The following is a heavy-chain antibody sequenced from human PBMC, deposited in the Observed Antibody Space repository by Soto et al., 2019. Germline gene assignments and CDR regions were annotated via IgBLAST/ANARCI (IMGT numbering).Heavy chain of an antibody. CDR1: RYTFINYD. D-gene: IGHD3-16*01. Sequence: GASVKVSCKASRYTFINYDISWVREATGQGLKWMGWMNPGSGKTGYANKFQGRVTMTRDASTSTAHLELSSLTSEDTAVYYCARMASFGTLNWFDPWGQGALVTVSS. CDR3: ARMASFGTLNWFDP. CDR2: MNPGSGKT. V-gene: IGHV1-8*02. J-gene: IGHJ5*02.